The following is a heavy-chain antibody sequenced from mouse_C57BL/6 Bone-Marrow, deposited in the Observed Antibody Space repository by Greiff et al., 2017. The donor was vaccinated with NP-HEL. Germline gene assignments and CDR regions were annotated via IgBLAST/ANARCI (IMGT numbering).Heavy chain of an antibody. CDR3: ASRGAYGSSLFDY. CDR2: ISYDGSN. V-gene: IGHV3-6*01. J-gene: IGHJ2*01. D-gene: IGHD1-1*01. Sequence: EVQRVESGPGLVKPSQSLSLTCSVTGYSITSGYYWNWIRQFPGNKLEWMGYISYDGSNNYNPSLKNRISITRDTSKNQFFLKLNSVTTEDTATYYCASRGAYGSSLFDYWGQGTTLTVSS. CDR1: GYSITSGYY.